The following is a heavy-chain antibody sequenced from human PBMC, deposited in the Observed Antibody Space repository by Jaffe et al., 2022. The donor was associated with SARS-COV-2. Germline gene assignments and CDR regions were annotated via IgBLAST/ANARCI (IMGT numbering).Heavy chain of an antibody. D-gene: IGHD6-13*01. CDR2: ISYDGSNK. Sequence: QVQLVESGGGVVQPGRSLRLSCAASGFTFSSYGMHWVRQAPGKGLEWVAVISYDGSNKYYADSVKGRFTISRDNSKNTLYLQMNSLRAEDTAVYYCAKQDYSSSWLRSNYYYYYGMDVWGQGTTVTVSS. CDR1: GFTFSSYG. V-gene: IGHV3-30*18. CDR3: AKQDYSSSWLRSNYYYYYGMDV. J-gene: IGHJ6*02.